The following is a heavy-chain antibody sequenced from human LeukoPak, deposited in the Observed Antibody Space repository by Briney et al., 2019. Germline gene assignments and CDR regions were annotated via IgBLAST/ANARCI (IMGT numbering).Heavy chain of an antibody. Sequence: GGSLRLSCAVSGFTFSSYAMSWVRQAPGKGLEWVSAISGSGSSTYYADSVKGRFTISRDNSKNTLYLQMNSLRAEDTAVYYCAKRPTYYYDSSGYYHFDYWGQGTLVTVSS. J-gene: IGHJ4*02. CDR2: ISGSGSST. CDR3: AKRPTYYYDSSGYYHFDY. V-gene: IGHV3-23*01. D-gene: IGHD3-22*01. CDR1: GFTFSSYA.